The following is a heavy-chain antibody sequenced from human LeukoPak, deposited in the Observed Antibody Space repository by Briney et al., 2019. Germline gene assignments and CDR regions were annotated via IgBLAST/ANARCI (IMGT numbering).Heavy chain of an antibody. J-gene: IGHJ5*02. CDR3: AKSGIAAAGIPVFDP. Sequence: AMSWVRQXPGKGVEWVSAISGSGGSTYYADSVKGGFTISRDNSKNRLYLQINSLRAEDTAVYYCAKSGIAAAGIPVFDPWGQGTLVTVSS. CDR2: ISGSGGST. V-gene: IGHV3-23*01. D-gene: IGHD6-13*01. CDR1: A.